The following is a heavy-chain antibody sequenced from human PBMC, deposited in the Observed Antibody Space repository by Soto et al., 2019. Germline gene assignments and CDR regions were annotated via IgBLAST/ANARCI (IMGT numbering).Heavy chain of an antibody. CDR1: GFTFSDYY. D-gene: IGHD1-26*01. CDR2: ISSSGSTI. V-gene: IGHV3-11*01. CDR3: AGIVGATTVYYYGMDV. Sequence: GGSLRLSCAASGFTFSDYYMSWIRQAPGKGLEWVSYISSSGSTIYYADSVKGRFTISRDNAKNSLYLQMNSLRAEDTAVYYCAGIVGATTVYYYGMDVWGQGTTVTVSS. J-gene: IGHJ6*02.